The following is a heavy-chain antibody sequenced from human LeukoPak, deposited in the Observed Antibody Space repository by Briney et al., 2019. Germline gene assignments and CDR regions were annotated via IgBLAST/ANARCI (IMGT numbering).Heavy chain of an antibody. D-gene: IGHD3-10*01. Sequence: GGSLRLSCSASGFTFSSYWMHWVRQAPGKGLVWVSRINNDGSSTNYADSVKGRFTISRDNAKNTLYLQMNSLRAEDTAVYYCASAITILSPLDYWGQGTLVTVPS. CDR2: INNDGSST. CDR3: ASAITILSPLDY. CDR1: GFTFSSYW. J-gene: IGHJ4*02. V-gene: IGHV3-74*01.